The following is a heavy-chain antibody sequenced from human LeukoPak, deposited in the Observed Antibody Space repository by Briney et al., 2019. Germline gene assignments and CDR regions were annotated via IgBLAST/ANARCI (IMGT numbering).Heavy chain of an antibody. Sequence: PGGSLRLSCAASGFTFSSYGMSWVRQAPGKGLEWVSAISGSGGSTYYADSVKGRFTISRDNSKNTLYLQMNSLRAEDTAVYYCAKDRSRLSSGAFDYWGQGTLVTVSS. CDR1: GFTFSSYG. CDR2: ISGSGGST. V-gene: IGHV3-23*01. D-gene: IGHD3-10*02. CDR3: AKDRSRLSSGAFDY. J-gene: IGHJ4*02.